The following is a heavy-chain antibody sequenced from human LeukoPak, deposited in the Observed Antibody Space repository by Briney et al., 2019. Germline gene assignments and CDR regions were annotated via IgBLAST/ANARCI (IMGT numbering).Heavy chain of an antibody. CDR2: MSPNSGDT. CDR1: GYTFTSYD. Sequence: ASVKVSCTASGYTFTSYDFNWVRQATGPRPEWMGWMSPNSGDTGYAQTFQDRVTMTRNTSISTAYMELSSMRSDDTAVYYCARGPPNWGYDYWGPGTLVTVSS. CDR3: ARGPPNWGYDY. D-gene: IGHD7-27*01. J-gene: IGHJ4*02. V-gene: IGHV1-8*01.